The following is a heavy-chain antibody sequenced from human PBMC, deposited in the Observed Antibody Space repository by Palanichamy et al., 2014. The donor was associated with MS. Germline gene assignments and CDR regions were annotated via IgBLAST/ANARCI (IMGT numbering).Heavy chain of an antibody. Sequence: QLQLQESGPGLVKPSETLSLNCTVSGGSINNGSYSWGWIRQPPGKGLEWIGTIYYSRTTYFNPSLKSRVTISVETSKNQFSLKLSSVTAADTAVYFCARNMRGKIDCWGQGILVTVSS. CDR2: IYYSRTT. D-gene: IGHD3-16*01. V-gene: IGHV4-39*01. J-gene: IGHJ4*02. CDR1: GGSINNGSYS. CDR3: ARNMRGKIDC.